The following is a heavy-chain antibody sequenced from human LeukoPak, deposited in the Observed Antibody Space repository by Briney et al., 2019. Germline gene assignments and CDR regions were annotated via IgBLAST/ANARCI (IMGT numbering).Heavy chain of an antibody. D-gene: IGHD2-2*03. Sequence: ASVKVSCKASGYTFTSYGISWVRQAPGQGLEWMGWISAYNGNTNYAQKLQGRVTMTTDTSTSTAYMELRSLRSEDTAVYYCARAGYCSSTSCAPDYWGQGTLVTVSS. CDR2: ISAYNGNT. V-gene: IGHV1-18*01. CDR1: GYTFTSYG. J-gene: IGHJ4*02. CDR3: ARAGYCSSTSCAPDY.